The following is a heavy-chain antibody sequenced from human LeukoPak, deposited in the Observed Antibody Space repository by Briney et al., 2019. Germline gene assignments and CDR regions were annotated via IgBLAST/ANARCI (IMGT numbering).Heavy chain of an antibody. CDR3: ARVLRFLEWLPIYYYYYMDV. V-gene: IGHV3-21*01. CDR1: GFTFINAW. Sequence: GGSLRLSCAASGFTFINAWMSWVRQAPGKGLEWVSSISSSSSYIYYADSVKGRFTISRDNAKNSLYLQMNSLRAEDTAVYYCARVLRFLEWLPIYYYYYMDVWGKGTTVTVSS. J-gene: IGHJ6*03. D-gene: IGHD3-3*01. CDR2: ISSSSSYI.